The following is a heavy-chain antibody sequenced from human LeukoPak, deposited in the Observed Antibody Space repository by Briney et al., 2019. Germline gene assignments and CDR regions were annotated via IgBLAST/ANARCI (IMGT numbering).Heavy chain of an antibody. J-gene: IGHJ4*02. Sequence: SETLSLTCTVSGYSISSTYYWGWIRQPPGKGLEWIGSIYHSGSTYYNPSLQSRVTISADTSKNQFSLKLSSVTAADTAVYYCAREDNYYDNSGYVDYWGQGTLVTVSS. V-gene: IGHV4-38-2*02. CDR3: AREDNYYDNSGYVDY. D-gene: IGHD3-22*01. CDR1: GYSISSTYY. CDR2: IYHSGST.